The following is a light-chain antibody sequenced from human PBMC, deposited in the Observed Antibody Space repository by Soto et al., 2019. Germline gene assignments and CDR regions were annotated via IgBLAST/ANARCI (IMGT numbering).Light chain of an antibody. V-gene: IGLV2-8*01. Sequence: QSVLTQPPSASGSPGQSVTISCTGTSSDIGGYNSVSWYQHHSGKAPKLMIYEVTKRPSGVPDRFSGSKSGNTASLTVSGLQAEDEADYYCSSYATNNTALFGGGTKLTVL. CDR1: SSDIGGYNS. CDR3: SSYATNNTAL. J-gene: IGLJ2*01. CDR2: EVT.